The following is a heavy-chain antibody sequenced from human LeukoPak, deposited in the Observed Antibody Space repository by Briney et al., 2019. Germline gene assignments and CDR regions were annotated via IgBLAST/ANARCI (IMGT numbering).Heavy chain of an antibody. CDR3: ARGELRIVGATLFDY. V-gene: IGHV1-69*13. Sequence: SVKVSCKASGYTFTSYGISWVRQAPGQGLEWMGGIIPIFGTANYAQKFQGRVTITADESTSTAYMELSSLRSEDTAVYYCARGELRIVGATLFDYWGQGTLVTVSS. D-gene: IGHD1-26*01. CDR1: GYTFTSYG. CDR2: IIPIFGTA. J-gene: IGHJ4*02.